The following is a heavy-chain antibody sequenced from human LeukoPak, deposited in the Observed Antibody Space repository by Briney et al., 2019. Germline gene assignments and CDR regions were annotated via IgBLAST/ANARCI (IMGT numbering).Heavy chain of an antibody. CDR2: ISSSSNYI. CDR1: GFRFHSYS. V-gene: IGHV3-21*01. CDR3: ARGYEILTGYACFY. Sequence: GGSLRLSCAASGFRFHSYSMSWVRQAPGKGLEWVSFISSSSNYIYYGDSVKGRFTVSRDNAKNLVFLQMDSLRAEDTAVYYCARGYEILTGYACFYWGQGTLVAVSS. D-gene: IGHD3-9*01. J-gene: IGHJ4*02.